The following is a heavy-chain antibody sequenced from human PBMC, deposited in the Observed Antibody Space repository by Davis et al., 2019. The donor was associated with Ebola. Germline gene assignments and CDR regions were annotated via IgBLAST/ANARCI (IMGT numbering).Heavy chain of an antibody. CDR1: GFTFSGST. CDR3: ATDWDITGSYYYHHGMGV. CDR2: IKHKRDGGTA. D-gene: IGHD1-20*01. J-gene: IGHJ6*02. Sequence: GESLKISCAASGFTFSGSTMHWVRQAPGKGLEWVGRIKHKRDGGTADYAAPVKDRFTISRDDSKNTLYLQMNSLRTEDTAVYYCATDWDITGSYYYHHGMGVWGQGTTVTVS. V-gene: IGHV3-15*07.